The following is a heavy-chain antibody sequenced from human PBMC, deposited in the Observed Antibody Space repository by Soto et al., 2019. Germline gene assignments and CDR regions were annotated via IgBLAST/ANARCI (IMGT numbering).Heavy chain of an antibody. J-gene: IGHJ4*02. Sequence: EVQLLESGGGLAQPGGSLRLSCEASGFTFNIYTMAWVRQVPGKGLEWVSSISGGGGSPYYVDSVQGRFSISRDNRKNTLYLQMNSLRGEDTAIYYCAKARCSTVDWYVPDFWGQGTLVTVSS. CDR3: AKARCSTVDWYVPDF. D-gene: IGHD2-2*01. V-gene: IGHV3-23*01. CDR1: GFTFNIYT. CDR2: ISGGGGSP.